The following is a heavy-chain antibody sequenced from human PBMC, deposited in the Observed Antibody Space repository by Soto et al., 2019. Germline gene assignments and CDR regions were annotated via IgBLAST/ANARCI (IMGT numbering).Heavy chain of an antibody. CDR2: INHSGST. V-gene: IGHV4-34*01. D-gene: IGHD3-10*01. J-gene: IGHJ6*03. Sequence: TLSLTCAVYGGSFSGYYWSWIRQPPGKGLEWIGEINHSGSTNYNPSLKSRVTISVDTSKNQFSLKLSSVTAADTAVYYCARCYYYGSGSYYKNPYYMDVWGKGTTVTVSS. CDR3: ARCYYYGSGSYYKNPYYMDV. CDR1: GGSFSGYY.